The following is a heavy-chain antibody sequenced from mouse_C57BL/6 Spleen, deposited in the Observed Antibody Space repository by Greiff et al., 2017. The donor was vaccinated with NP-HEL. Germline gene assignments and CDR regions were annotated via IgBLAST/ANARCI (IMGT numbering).Heavy chain of an antibody. J-gene: IGHJ4*01. Sequence: VKLVESGAELARPGASVKLSCKASGYTFTSYGISWVKQRTGQGLEWIGEIYPRSGNTYYNEKFKGKATLTADKSSSTAYMELRSLTSEDSAVYFCARGDHYAMDYWGQGTSVTVSS. D-gene: IGHD3-3*01. CDR3: ARGDHYAMDY. CDR1: GYTFTSYG. CDR2: IYPRSGNT. V-gene: IGHV1-81*01.